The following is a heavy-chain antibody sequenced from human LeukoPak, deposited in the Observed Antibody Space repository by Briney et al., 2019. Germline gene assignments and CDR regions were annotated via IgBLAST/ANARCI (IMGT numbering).Heavy chain of an antibody. V-gene: IGHV4-34*01. J-gene: IGHJ6*02. CDR2: INHSGST. D-gene: IGHD2-15*01. CDR3: ARGKGYCSGGSCYPNYYYYGMDV. CDR1: GGSFSGYY. Sequence: SETLSLTCAVYGGSFSGYYWSWIRQPPGKGLEWIGEINHSGSTNYNPSLKSRVTISVDTSKNQFPLKLSSVAAADTAVYYCARGKGYCSGGSCYPNYYYYGMDVWGQGTTVTVSS.